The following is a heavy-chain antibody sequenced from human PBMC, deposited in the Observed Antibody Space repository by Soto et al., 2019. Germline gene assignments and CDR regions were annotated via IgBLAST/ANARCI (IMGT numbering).Heavy chain of an antibody. CDR1: GFTFSHYG. D-gene: IGHD1-1*01. Sequence: SGGSLRLSCAASGFTFSHYGMHWVRQTPGKGLEWVALILYDGSNKYYADSVKGRFTISRDNSKNTLYLQVSSLRAEDTAVYYCAKSRDAYNFYFYYGMDVWGQGTSVTVSS. CDR3: AKSRDAYNFYFYYGMDV. J-gene: IGHJ6*02. CDR2: ILYDGSNK. V-gene: IGHV3-30*18.